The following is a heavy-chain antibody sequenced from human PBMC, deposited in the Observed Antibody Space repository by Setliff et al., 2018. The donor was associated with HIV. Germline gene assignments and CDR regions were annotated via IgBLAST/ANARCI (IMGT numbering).Heavy chain of an antibody. CDR1: AYSIRNGYY. J-gene: IGHJ4*02. V-gene: IGHV4-38-2*02. CDR3: AQMSISASVYFDY. Sequence: SETLSLTCTVSAYSIRNGYYWGWIRQSPGKGLEWIGTLYYSGSTYYKPSLKSRVTISVDTSKNQFSLKLSSVTAADTAVYFCAQMSISASVYFDYWGQGTLVTVSS. D-gene: IGHD2-21*01. CDR2: LYYSGST.